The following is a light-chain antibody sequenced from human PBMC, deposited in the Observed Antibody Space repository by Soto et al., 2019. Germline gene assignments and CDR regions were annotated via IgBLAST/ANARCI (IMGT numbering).Light chain of an antibody. Sequence: SVLTQPPSVSGAPGQRVTLSCTGNSSNLGAGYDVHWYQQRPGTAPKLLIFGNINRPSGVPDRFSGSKSGTSASLAITGLQAEDEGDYYCQSYDSTLSARYVFGTGTKLTVL. CDR2: GNI. V-gene: IGLV1-40*01. CDR1: SSNLGAGYD. J-gene: IGLJ1*01. CDR3: QSYDSTLSARYV.